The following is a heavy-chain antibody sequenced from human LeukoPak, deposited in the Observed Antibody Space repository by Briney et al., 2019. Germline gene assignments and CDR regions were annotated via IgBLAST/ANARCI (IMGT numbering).Heavy chain of an antibody. CDR3: ARETYYDFWSDGMDV. Sequence: ASVKVSCKASGYTFTSYGISWVRQAPGQGLEWMGWISAYNGNTNYAQKLQGRVTMTTDTSTSTAYMELRSLRSDDTAVYYCARETYYDFWSDGMDVWGQGTLVTVSS. D-gene: IGHD3-3*01. CDR1: GYTFTSYG. J-gene: IGHJ6*02. CDR2: ISAYNGNT. V-gene: IGHV1-18*01.